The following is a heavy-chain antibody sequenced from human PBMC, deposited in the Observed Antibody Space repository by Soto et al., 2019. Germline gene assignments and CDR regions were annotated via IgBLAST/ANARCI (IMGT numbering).Heavy chain of an antibody. V-gene: IGHV3-30*09. Sequence: QVQLVESGGGVVQPGRSLRLSCAASGFTSSSYAMHWVRQAPGQGLEWLAVISYDGSSKFYADSVKGRLATSRDNSKSTLFLQMDSLRSEDTAVYYCARSGSANYYYVLDVWGQGTTVSVSS. CDR3: ARSGSANYYYVLDV. CDR2: ISYDGSSK. CDR1: GFTSSSYA. J-gene: IGHJ6*02. D-gene: IGHD6-25*01.